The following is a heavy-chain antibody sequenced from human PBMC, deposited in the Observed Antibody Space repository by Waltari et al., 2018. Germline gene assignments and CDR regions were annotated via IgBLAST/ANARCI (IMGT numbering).Heavy chain of an antibody. CDR2: INPNNGDT. D-gene: IGHD6-13*01. CDR1: GDAFTRSY. V-gene: IGHV1-2*06. J-gene: IGHJ4*02. Sequence: QVHLVQSGAEVKKPGASVKVSCKASGDAFTRSYMHWVRQAPGQGLEWMGRINPNNGDTKYAQKFQGRVTMTRDTSINTAYMEVRNLRSDDTAIYSCATGISSGWSPFDFWGQGTLVTVSS. CDR3: ATGISSGWSPFDF.